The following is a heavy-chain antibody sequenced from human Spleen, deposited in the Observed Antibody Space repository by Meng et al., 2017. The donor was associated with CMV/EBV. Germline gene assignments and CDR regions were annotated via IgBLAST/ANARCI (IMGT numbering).Heavy chain of an antibody. Sequence: SETLSLTCTVSGGSISSYYWSWIRQPPGKGLEWIGNIYHNANVYYNPSLKSRATISADTSKNQFSLRLSSVTAADTAIYYCARRQINPYYFDFWGQGTLVTVSS. CDR3: ARRQINPYYFDF. J-gene: IGHJ4*02. CDR2: IYHNANV. CDR1: GGSISSYY. V-gene: IGHV4-59*08.